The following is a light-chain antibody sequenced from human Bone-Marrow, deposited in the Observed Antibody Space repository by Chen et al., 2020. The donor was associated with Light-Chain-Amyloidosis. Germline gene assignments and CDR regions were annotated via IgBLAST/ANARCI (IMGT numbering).Light chain of an antibody. V-gene: IGLV3-25*03. CDR2: KDG. Sequence: SYELTQSPSVSVSPGQTARITCSGDALPKQFSYWYQQKSGQAPFLIIYKDGERPSGIPERFSGSSSGTTVTLTISGVQAEDEADYYCQSADSIGTYKVFGGGTKLTVL. CDR1: ALPKQF. CDR3: QSADSIGTYKV. J-gene: IGLJ3*02.